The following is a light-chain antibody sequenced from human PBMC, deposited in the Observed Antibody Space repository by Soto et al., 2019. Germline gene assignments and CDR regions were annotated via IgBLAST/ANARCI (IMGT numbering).Light chain of an antibody. J-gene: IGKJ4*01. CDR1: QTVRNN. CDR2: GAS. Sequence: VLKKSAGTRSLSPGESATLSCRASQTVRNNYLAWYQQKPGQAPRLLIYGASTRATGIPARFSGSGSGTEFTLTFGCGLSEDAAVYYCQHDTERPRPFAGGNKVDIK. V-gene: IGKV3-15*01. CDR3: QHDTERPRP.